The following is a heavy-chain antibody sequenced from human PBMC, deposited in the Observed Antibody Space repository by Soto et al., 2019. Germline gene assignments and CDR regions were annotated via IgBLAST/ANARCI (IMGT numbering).Heavy chain of an antibody. Sequence: GGSLRLSCAASGLTFSGYGMSWVRQAPGTGLEWVSVISGGGGTTYYADSVKGRFTISRDNSKNTLYLQMNSLRADDTAVYYCEKSPRSSSWYHWFDPWGQGTLVTVSS. V-gene: IGHV3-23*01. CDR1: GLTFSGYG. J-gene: IGHJ5*02. CDR2: ISGGGGTT. CDR3: EKSPRSSSWYHWFDP. D-gene: IGHD6-13*01.